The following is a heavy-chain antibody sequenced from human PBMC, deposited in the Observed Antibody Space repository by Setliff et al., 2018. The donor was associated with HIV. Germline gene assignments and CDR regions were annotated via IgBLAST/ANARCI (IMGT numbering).Heavy chain of an antibody. CDR2: INHNGNI. CDR3: AGGSLYDGLGSHYLRSWFDP. J-gene: IGHJ5*02. D-gene: IGHD3-10*01. V-gene: IGHV4-39*07. CDR1: GGSISSGGYY. Sequence: PSETLSLTCTVSGGSISSGGYYWSWIRRPPGKGLDWVVEINHNGNINYNLSLKSRVTISMDPSKKQFSLKLSSVTAADTAVYYCAGGSLYDGLGSHYLRSWFDPWGQGTLVTVSS.